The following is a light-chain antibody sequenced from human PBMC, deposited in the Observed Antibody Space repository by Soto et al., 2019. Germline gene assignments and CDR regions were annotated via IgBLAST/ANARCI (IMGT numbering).Light chain of an antibody. J-gene: IGKJ4*01. CDR2: DAS. Sequence: EIVLTQSPVTLSLSPGERATLSCRASQSVSSYLAWYQQRPGQAPRLLIYDASNRATGIPARFSGSGSETDFTLTISSLEPEDFAVYYCQQRSNWPLTCGGGTNVEIK. CDR3: QQRSNWPLT. CDR1: QSVSSY. V-gene: IGKV3-11*01.